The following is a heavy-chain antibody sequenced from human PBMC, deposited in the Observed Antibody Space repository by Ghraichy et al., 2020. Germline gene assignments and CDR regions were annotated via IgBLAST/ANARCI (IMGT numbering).Heavy chain of an antibody. CDR2: ISSSSSYI. D-gene: IGHD3-3*01. CDR1: GFTFSSYS. Sequence: GGSLRLSCAASGFTFSSYSMNWVRQAPGKGLEWVSSISSSSSYIYYADSVKGRFTISRDNAKNSLYLQMNSLRAEDTAVYYCAREGPPAPLEGGYGMDVWGQGTTVTVYS. V-gene: IGHV3-21*01. J-gene: IGHJ6*02. CDR3: AREGPPAPLEGGYGMDV.